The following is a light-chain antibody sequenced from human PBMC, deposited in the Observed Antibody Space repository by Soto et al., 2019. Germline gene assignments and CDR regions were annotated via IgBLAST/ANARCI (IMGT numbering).Light chain of an antibody. CDR2: LAS. V-gene: IGKV3-11*01. CDR3: HQRQSWPRT. CDR1: QSINTY. Sequence: EIVLTQSPATLSLSPGERATLSCRASQSINTYLAWYQQRPGQPPRLLIYLASNRAAGVPARFSGSGSGTDFTLTISDVEPEDFAVYYCHQRQSWPRTFGQGTTVDIK. J-gene: IGKJ1*01.